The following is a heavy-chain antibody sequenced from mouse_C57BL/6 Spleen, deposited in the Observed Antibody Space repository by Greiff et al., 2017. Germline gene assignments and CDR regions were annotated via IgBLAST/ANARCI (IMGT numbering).Heavy chain of an antibody. CDR2: IYPGSGNT. V-gene: IGHV1-84*01. D-gene: IGHD2-2*01. Sequence: VQLQESGPELVKPGASVKISCKASGYTFTDYYINWVKQRPGPGLEWIGWIYPGSGNTKYNEKFKGKATLTVDTSSSTAYMQLSSLTSEDSAVYFCARWGDGYDGGFDYWGQGTTLTVSS. CDR3: ARWGDGYDGGFDY. CDR1: GYTFTDYY. J-gene: IGHJ2*01.